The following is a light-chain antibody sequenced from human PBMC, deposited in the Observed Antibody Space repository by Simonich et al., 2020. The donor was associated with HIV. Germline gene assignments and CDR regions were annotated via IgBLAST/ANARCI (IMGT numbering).Light chain of an antibody. CDR2: GAS. CDR3: QQYYSTNWT. J-gene: IGKJ1*01. CDR1: QSVSSSN. Sequence: EIVMTQSPATLSVSPGERSTLSCRASQSVSSSNLAWYQQKPGQAPRLLIYGASTRANGIPARFSGSGSGTEFTLTISSMQSEDFAVYYCQQYYSTNWTFGQGTKVEIK. V-gene: IGKV3-15*01.